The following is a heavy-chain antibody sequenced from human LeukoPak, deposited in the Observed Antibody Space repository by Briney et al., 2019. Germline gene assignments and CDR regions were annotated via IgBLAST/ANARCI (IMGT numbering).Heavy chain of an antibody. V-gene: IGHV3-30*18. Sequence: PGGSLRLSCAASGFTFSSYGMHWVRQAPGKGLEWVAVISYDGSNKYYADSVKGRFTISRDDFKNTLYLQMNSLRADDTAVYYCAKVSGKASSAYNFDYWGQGTLVTVCS. J-gene: IGHJ4*02. D-gene: IGHD3-16*01. CDR2: ISYDGSNK. CDR1: GFTFSSYG. CDR3: AKVSGKASSAYNFDY.